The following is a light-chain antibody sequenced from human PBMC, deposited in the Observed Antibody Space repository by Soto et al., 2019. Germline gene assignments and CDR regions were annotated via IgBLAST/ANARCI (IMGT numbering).Light chain of an antibody. CDR1: QSVSSSY. Sequence: EIVLTQSPGTLSLSPGERATLSCRASQSVSSSYLAWYQQKPGQAPRLLIYGASSRATGIPDGLSGSGSETDFTLTISRLEPEDFAVYYCQQYGSSSWTFGQWTKVETK. CDR2: GAS. CDR3: QQYGSSSWT. J-gene: IGKJ1*01. V-gene: IGKV3-20*01.